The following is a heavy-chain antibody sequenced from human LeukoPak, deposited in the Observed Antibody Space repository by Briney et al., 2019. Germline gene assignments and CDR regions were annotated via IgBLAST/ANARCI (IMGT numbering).Heavy chain of an antibody. J-gene: IGHJ4*02. V-gene: IGHV3-53*01. Sequence: PGGSLRLSCAASGLTVSSNYMSWVRQAPGKGLEWVSVIYSGGSTYYADSVKGRFTISRDNSKNTLYLQMNSLRAEDAAVYYCAKTGNPPTGDNWGQGTLVTVSS. CDR1: GLTVSSNY. CDR2: IYSGGST. CDR3: AKTGNPPTGDN. D-gene: IGHD1-1*01.